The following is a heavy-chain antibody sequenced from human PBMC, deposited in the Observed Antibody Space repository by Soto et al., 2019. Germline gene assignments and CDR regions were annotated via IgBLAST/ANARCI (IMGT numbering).Heavy chain of an antibody. CDR1: GYTFTGYY. CDR2: INPNSGGT. J-gene: IGHJ6*02. D-gene: IGHD3-22*01. Sequence: ASVKVSCKASGYTFTGYYMHWVRQAPGQGLEWMGWINPNSGGTNYAQKFQGWVTMTRDTSISTAYMELSRLRSDDTAVYYCAREIRNYYDSSGYYDYYYYGMDVWGQGTTVTVSS. V-gene: IGHV1-2*04. CDR3: AREIRNYYDSSGYYDYYYYGMDV.